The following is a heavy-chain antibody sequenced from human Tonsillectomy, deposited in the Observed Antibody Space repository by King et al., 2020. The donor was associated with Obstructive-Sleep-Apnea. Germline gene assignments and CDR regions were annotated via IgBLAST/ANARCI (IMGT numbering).Heavy chain of an antibody. J-gene: IGHJ4*02. CDR1: GFSLSTSGVG. CDR2: IYWDDDK. CDR3: AHRHTPTLYDSSGYYHY. D-gene: IGHD3-22*01. Sequence: TLKESGPTLVKPTQTLTLTCTFSGFSLSTSGVGVGWIRQPPGKALEWLALIYWDDDKRYSPSLKSRLTITKDTPKNQGVLTMTNMDPVETATYYCAHRHTPTLYDSSGYYHYWGQGTLVTVSS. V-gene: IGHV2-5*02.